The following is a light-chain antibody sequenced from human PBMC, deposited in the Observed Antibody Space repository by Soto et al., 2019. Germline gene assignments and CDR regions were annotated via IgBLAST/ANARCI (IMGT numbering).Light chain of an antibody. V-gene: IGKV1-5*01. CDR3: QQYSTYWT. J-gene: IGKJ1*01. Sequence: DIQMTQYPSTLSASVGDRVTITCRASQSISTWLAWYQQKPGKAPKVLIYDASSLGSGVPSRFSGSGSGTEFTLTITSLQPDDSATYYCQQYSTYWTFGLGTKVDNK. CDR1: QSISTW. CDR2: DAS.